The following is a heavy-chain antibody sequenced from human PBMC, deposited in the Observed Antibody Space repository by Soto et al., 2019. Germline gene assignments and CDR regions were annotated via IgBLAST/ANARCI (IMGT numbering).Heavy chain of an antibody. CDR1: GVSFSGYY. CDR3: ARGSRRMGNDY. CDR2: INHSGST. Sequence: QVQLQQWGAGLLKPSETLSLTCAVYGVSFSGYYWSWIRQPPGKGLEWIGEINHSGSTNYNPSLKSRVTISVDTSKNQFSLKLISVTAADTAVYYCARGSRRMGNDYWGQGTLVTVSS. V-gene: IGHV4-34*01. J-gene: IGHJ4*02. D-gene: IGHD2-8*01.